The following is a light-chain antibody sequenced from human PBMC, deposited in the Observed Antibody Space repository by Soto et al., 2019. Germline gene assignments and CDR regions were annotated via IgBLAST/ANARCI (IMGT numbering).Light chain of an antibody. Sequence: EVVKTQSPATLSESPGERATLSGRASQRISSNLAWYQQRRGQAPRLPIYGASTRAPGIPARFSGSGSETEFTLSISSLQSEDFAVYYCQHYGSSPTTFGHGTKVDIK. V-gene: IGKV3-15*01. J-gene: IGKJ1*01. CDR1: QRISSN. CDR3: QHYGSSPTT. CDR2: GAS.